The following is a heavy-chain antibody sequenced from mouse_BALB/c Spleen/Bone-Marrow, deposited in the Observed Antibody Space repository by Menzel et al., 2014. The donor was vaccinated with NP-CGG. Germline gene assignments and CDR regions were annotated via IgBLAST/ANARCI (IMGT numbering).Heavy chain of an antibody. D-gene: IGHD4-1*01. CDR3: TTLGRFAY. Sequence: VQLQQSGAELVKPGVSVKLSCKASGYTFTNYYMYWVKQRPGQDLEWIGEINPSNGGTNFNEKSKSKATLTVDKSSSTAYMQLSSLTSEDSAVYYCTTLGRFAYWGQGTLVTVSA. J-gene: IGHJ3*01. CDR2: INPSNGGT. V-gene: IGHV1S81*02. CDR1: GYTFTNYY.